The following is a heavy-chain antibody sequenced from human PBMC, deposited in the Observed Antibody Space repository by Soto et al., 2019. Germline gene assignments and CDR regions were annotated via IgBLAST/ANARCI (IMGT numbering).Heavy chain of an antibody. J-gene: IGHJ3*02. D-gene: IGHD6-13*01. CDR3: ARGGIAAAGPDAFDI. V-gene: IGHV1-8*01. CDR2: MNPNSGNT. CDR1: GYTFAIYD. Sequence: PSVKVSCKASGYTFAIYDIYWVRQATGQGLEWMGWMNPNSGNTGYAQKFQGRVTMTRNTSISTAYMELSSLRSEDTAVYYRARGGIAAAGPDAFDIWGQGTMVTVSS.